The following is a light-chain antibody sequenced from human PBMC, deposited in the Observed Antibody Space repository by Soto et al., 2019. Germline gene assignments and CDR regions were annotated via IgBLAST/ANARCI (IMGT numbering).Light chain of an antibody. CDR3: QHYNNWPYT. Sequence: ELVMTQSPATLSVSTGDRATLSCRASQGVSSSLAWYQQKPGQVPRLLIYVASTRATGIAARFSGSGSGTEFPLTNSSLQSEDFAVYYCQHYNNWPYTFGQGNQLDIK. CDR2: VAS. CDR1: QGVSSS. V-gene: IGKV3-15*01. J-gene: IGKJ2*01.